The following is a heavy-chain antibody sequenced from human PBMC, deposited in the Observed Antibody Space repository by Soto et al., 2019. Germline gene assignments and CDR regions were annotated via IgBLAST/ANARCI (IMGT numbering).Heavy chain of an antibody. J-gene: IGHJ5*02. CDR3: AKGDSSWVSWFDP. CDR2: INPTTGAT. CDR1: GYAFTAQY. V-gene: IGHV1-2*02. D-gene: IGHD6-19*01. Sequence: ASVKVSCKASGYAFTAQYLHWVRKAPGEGLEWMGWINPTTGATRYAQKFQGRVTMTRDTSMSTAYLEVRSLRPDDTAVYYCAKGDSSWVSWFDPWGQGTLVTVSS.